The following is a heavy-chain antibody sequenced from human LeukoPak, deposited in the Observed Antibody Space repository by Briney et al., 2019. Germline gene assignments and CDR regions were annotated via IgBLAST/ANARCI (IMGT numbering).Heavy chain of an antibody. CDR1: GFTFSDYY. CDR3: ARGNYGNYLNWFDP. D-gene: IGHD4-11*01. Sequence: GGSLRLSCVASGFTFSDYYKSWIRQAPGKGLEWLSYISSSGSTIYYADSVKGRFSISRDNAKKTLYLQMISLRAEDTAVYYCARGNYGNYLNWFDPWGQGTLVTVSS. V-gene: IGHV3-11*04. CDR2: ISSSGSTI. J-gene: IGHJ5*02.